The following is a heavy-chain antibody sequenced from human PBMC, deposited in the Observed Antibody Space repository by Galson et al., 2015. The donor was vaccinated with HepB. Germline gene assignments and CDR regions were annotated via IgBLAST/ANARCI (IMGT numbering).Heavy chain of an antibody. V-gene: IGHV3-30-3*01. CDR3: ARYTEHFDY. J-gene: IGHJ4*02. Sequence: SLRLSCAASGFTFSSYAMHWVRQAPGKGLEWVAVISYDGSNKYYADSVKGRFTISRDNSKNTLYLQMNSLRAEDTAVYYCARYTEHFDYWGQGTLVTVSS. CDR1: GFTFSSYA. D-gene: IGHD1-14*01. CDR2: ISYDGSNK.